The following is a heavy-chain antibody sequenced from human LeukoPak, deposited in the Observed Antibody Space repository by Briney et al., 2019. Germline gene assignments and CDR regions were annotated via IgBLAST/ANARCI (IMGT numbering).Heavy chain of an antibody. Sequence: GASVKVSCKASGGTFSSYAISWVRQAPGQGLEWMGGIIPIFGTANYAQKFQGRVTINADESTSTAYMELSSLRSEDTAVYYCARRLSEYCGGDCYARHDAFDIWGQGTMVTVSS. J-gene: IGHJ3*02. V-gene: IGHV1-69*13. CDR3: ARRLSEYCGGDCYARHDAFDI. D-gene: IGHD2-21*02. CDR2: IIPIFGTA. CDR1: GGTFSSYA.